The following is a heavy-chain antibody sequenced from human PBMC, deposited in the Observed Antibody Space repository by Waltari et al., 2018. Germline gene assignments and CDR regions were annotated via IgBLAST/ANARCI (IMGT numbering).Heavy chain of an antibody. V-gene: IGHV4-38-2*01. J-gene: IGHJ4*02. CDR2: IYHSGST. D-gene: IGHD3-10*01. Sequence: QVQLQESGPGLVKPSETLSLTCAVSGYSISSGYYWGWIRQPPGKGLGWIGSIYHSGSTYYNPSLKSRVTISVDTSKNQFSLKLSSVTAADTAVYYCARLSPVSGSVDYWGQGTLVTVSS. CDR1: GYSISSGYY. CDR3: ARLSPVSGSVDY.